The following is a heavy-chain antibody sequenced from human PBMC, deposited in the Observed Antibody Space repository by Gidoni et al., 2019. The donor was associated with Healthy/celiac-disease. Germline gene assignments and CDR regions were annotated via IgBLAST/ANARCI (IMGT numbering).Heavy chain of an antibody. CDR1: GGTFSSYA. D-gene: IGHD3-22*01. Sequence: QVQLVQSGAEVKKPGSSVKLSCKAYGGTFSSYAISWVRQSPGQGLEWMGVIIPIFVTANYAQKFQGRVTITADESTSTAYMELSSLRSEDTAVYYCARAGSSGYLRAGSFDIWGQGTMVTVSS. CDR2: IIPIFVTA. CDR3: ARAGSSGYLRAGSFDI. V-gene: IGHV1-69*01. J-gene: IGHJ3*02.